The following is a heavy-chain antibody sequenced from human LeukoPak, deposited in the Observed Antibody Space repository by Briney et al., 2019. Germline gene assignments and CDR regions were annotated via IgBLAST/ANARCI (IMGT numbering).Heavy chain of an antibody. J-gene: IGHJ4*02. D-gene: IGHD6-13*01. CDR1: GYTFTSYY. CDR2: INPSGGST. CDR3: ALGGSSWSDY. Sequence: ASVEVSCKASGYTFTSYYMHWVRQAPGQGLEWMGIINPSGGSTSYAQKFQGRVTVTRDMSTSTVYMELSSLRSEDTAVYYCALGGSSWSDYWGQGTLVTVSS. V-gene: IGHV1-46*01.